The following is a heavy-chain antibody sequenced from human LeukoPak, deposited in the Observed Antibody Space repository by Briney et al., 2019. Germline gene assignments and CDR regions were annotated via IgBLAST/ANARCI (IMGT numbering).Heavy chain of an antibody. CDR1: GYTLTGYY. V-gene: IGHV1-2*02. J-gene: IGHJ4*02. D-gene: IGHD3-16*01. CDR2: INPNSGDT. Sequence: GASVKVSCKASGYTLTGYYMHWVRQAPGQGLEWMGWINPNSGDTKYAQKFQGRVTMTRDTSISTAYMELSRLRSDDTAVYYCATQRGSYLWGTDFDYWGQGTLVTVSS. CDR3: ATQRGSYLWGTDFDY.